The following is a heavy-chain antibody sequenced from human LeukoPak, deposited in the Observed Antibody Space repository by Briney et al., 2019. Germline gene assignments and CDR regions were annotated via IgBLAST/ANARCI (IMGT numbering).Heavy chain of an antibody. J-gene: IGHJ2*01. D-gene: IGHD1-14*01. CDR3: ARDSGGDL. V-gene: IGHV3-21*01. CDR2: ISSSGSYI. Sequence: PGGSLRLSCAASGFSLSNYTMNWVRLAPGKGLEWVSSISSSGSYIYYADSVKGRFTLSRDNAKNSLFLQMNSLRAEDTAVYYCARDSGGDLWGRGTLVTVSS. CDR1: GFSLSNYT.